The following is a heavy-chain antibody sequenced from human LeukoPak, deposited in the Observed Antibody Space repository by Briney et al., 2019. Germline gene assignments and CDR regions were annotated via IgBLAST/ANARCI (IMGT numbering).Heavy chain of an antibody. CDR2: ISSSSSTI. V-gene: IGHV3-48*01. CDR3: AATGETYYYYGMDV. D-gene: IGHD3-10*01. CDR1: GFTFSSYS. Sequence: GGSLRLSCAASGFTFSSYSMNWVRQAPGKGLEWVSYISSSSSTIYYADSVKGRFTISRDNAKNSLYLQMNSLRAEDTAVYYCAATGETYYYYGMDVWGQGTTVTVSS. J-gene: IGHJ6*02.